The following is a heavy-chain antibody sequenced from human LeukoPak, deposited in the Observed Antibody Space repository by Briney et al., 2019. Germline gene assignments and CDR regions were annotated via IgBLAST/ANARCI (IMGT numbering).Heavy chain of an antibody. Sequence: SETLSLTCTVSGGSISSHYWSWIRQPPGKGLEWIGYIYYSGSTNYNPSLKSRVTISVDTSKKQFSLKLSSVTAADTAVYYCARASGSYNWFDPWGQGTLVTVSS. V-gene: IGHV4-59*11. CDR3: ARASGSYNWFDP. J-gene: IGHJ5*02. CDR2: IYYSGST. D-gene: IGHD1-26*01. CDR1: GGSISSHY.